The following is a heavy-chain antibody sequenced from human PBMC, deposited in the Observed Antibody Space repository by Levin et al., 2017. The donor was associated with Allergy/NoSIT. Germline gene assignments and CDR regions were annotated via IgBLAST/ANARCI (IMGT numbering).Heavy chain of an antibody. CDR3: AKDEPARYDAFDI. Sequence: GESLKISCAASGFTFSSYAMSWVRQAPGKGLEWVSAISGSGGSTYYADSVKGRFTISRDNSKNTLYLQMNSLRAEDTAVYYCAKDEPARYDAFDIWGQGTMVTVSS. V-gene: IGHV3-23*01. D-gene: IGHD6-6*01. CDR2: ISGSGGST. CDR1: GFTFSSYA. J-gene: IGHJ3*02.